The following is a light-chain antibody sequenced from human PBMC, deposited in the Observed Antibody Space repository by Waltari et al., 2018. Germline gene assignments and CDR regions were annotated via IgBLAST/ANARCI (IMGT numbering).Light chain of an antibody. V-gene: IGLV2-14*03. Sequence: QSALTQPPPVYGSPGQSLTIPCTGPSSHIGATFYVSWYRQYPGYAPTLIIFDVTNRPPGVSDRFSGSKSGNTASLTISGLQADDEADYYCSSYAGTTSVFGGGTKVTVL. CDR1: SSHIGATFY. J-gene: IGLJ2*01. CDR3: SSYAGTTSV. CDR2: DVT.